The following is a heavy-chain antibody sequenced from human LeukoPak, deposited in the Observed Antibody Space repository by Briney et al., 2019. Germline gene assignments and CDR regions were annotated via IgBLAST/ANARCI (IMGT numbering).Heavy chain of an antibody. CDR3: ARGYSSGWYEPDY. D-gene: IGHD6-19*01. CDR1: GFSFSDYY. V-gene: IGHV3-11*04. J-gene: IGHJ4*02. Sequence: PGGSLRLSCAATGFSFSDYYMNWFRQVPGKGLEWISYISNSGGAMFYADSVKGRFTISRDNAKNSLYLQMNSLRAEDTAVYYCARGYSSGWYEPDYWGQGTLVTVSS. CDR2: ISNSGGAM.